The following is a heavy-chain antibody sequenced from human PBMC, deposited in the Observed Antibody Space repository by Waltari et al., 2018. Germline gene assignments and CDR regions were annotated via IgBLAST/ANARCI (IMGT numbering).Heavy chain of an antibody. CDR3: ARGRVKIDGSGSSYYGMDV. J-gene: IGHJ6*02. D-gene: IGHD3-10*01. V-gene: IGHV4-59*01. CDR2: IYYSGST. Sequence: PGKGLEWIGYIYYSGSTNYNPSLKSRVTISVDTSKNQFSLKLSSVTAADTAVYYCARGRVKIDGSGSSYYGMDVWGQGTTVTVSS.